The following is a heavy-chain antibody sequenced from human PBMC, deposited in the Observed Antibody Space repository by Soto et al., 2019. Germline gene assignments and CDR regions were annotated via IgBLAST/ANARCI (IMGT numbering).Heavy chain of an antibody. V-gene: IGHV3-48*03. CDR3: WRHKNDEYGLDV. CDR1: GFTFSSYE. J-gene: IGHJ6*02. CDR2: ITSGGSTI. Sequence: PGGYLRLSCAASGFTFSSYEMNWVRQAPGRGLEWVSYITSGGSTIYYADSVKGRFTISRDNAKNSLYLQMNSLRAEDTAVYFCWRHKNDEYGLDVWGQGIAVSATS. D-gene: IGHD1-1*01.